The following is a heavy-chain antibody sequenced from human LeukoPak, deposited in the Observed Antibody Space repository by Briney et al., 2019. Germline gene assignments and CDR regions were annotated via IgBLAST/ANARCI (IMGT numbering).Heavy chain of an antibody. V-gene: IGHV4-59*11. CDR1: GGSISGHY. CDR2: IYYSGST. J-gene: IGHJ5*02. D-gene: IGHD3-22*01. Sequence: SETLSLTCSVSGGSISGHYWSWIRQPPGKGLEWIGYIYYSGSTKYNPSLKSRVTISVDTSKNQFSLKLSSVTAADTAVYYCARLYDSSEYTNWLDPWGQGALVTVSS. CDR3: ARLYDSSEYTNWLDP.